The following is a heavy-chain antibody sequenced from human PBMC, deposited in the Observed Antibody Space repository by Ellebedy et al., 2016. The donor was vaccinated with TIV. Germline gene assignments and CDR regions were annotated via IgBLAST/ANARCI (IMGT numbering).Heavy chain of an antibody. J-gene: IGHJ4*02. CDR1: GYTFTSYG. V-gene: IGHV1-18*01. Sequence: ASVKVSXXASGYTFTSYGISWVRQAPGQGLEWMGWISAYNGNTNYAQKLQGRVTMTTDTSTSTAYMELRSLRSDDTAVYYCARAYSSSWYSKDLDYWGQGTLVTVSS. CDR2: ISAYNGNT. D-gene: IGHD6-13*01. CDR3: ARAYSSSWYSKDLDY.